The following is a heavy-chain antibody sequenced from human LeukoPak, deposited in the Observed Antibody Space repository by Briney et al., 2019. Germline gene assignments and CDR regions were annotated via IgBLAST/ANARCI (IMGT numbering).Heavy chain of an antibody. Sequence: GGSLRLSCAASGFTFSSYAMSWVRQAPGKGLEWVAVISYDGSNKYYADSVKGRFTISRDNSKNTLYLQMNSLRAEDTAVYYCARGRHGPLFDYWGQGTLVTVSS. CDR2: ISYDGSNK. CDR3: ARGRHGPLFDY. J-gene: IGHJ4*02. CDR1: GFTFSSYA. V-gene: IGHV3-30*04.